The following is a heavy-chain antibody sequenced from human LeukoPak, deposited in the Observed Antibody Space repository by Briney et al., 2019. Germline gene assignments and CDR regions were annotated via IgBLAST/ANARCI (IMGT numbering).Heavy chain of an antibody. D-gene: IGHD1-7*01. Sequence: PGESLKISCKGSGYSFTSYWIGWVRQMPGKGLEWMGIIYPGDSDTRYSPSFQGQVTISADKSISTAYLQWSSLKASDTAMYYCARVELSRYWAGWGDYFDYWGQGTLVTVSS. V-gene: IGHV5-51*01. CDR2: IYPGDSDT. CDR3: ARVELSRYWAGWGDYFDY. J-gene: IGHJ4*02. CDR1: GYSFTSYW.